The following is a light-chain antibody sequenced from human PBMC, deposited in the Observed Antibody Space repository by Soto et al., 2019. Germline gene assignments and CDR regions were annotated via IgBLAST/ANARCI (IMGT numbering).Light chain of an antibody. Sequence: EIVLTQSPGTLSLSPGGRATLSCRASQSVRSSYLAWYQQSPGQAPRLLIFGASFRATGIADRFSGSGSGTDFTLTISRLEPEDFAVYYCQHYGSPLTFGGGTKAEIK. CDR2: GAS. V-gene: IGKV3-20*01. J-gene: IGKJ4*01. CDR3: QHYGSPLT. CDR1: QSVRSSY.